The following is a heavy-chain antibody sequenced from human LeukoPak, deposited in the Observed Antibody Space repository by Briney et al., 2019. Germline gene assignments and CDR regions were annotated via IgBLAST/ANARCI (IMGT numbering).Heavy chain of an antibody. Sequence: SETLSLTCTVSGYSISSGYYWGWIRQPPGKGLEWIGSIYHSGSAYYNPSLKSRVTISLGTSKNQFSLKLSSVTAADTAVYYCAREEMGGIDYWGQGTLVTVSS. V-gene: IGHV4-38-2*02. CDR2: IYHSGSA. J-gene: IGHJ4*02. CDR3: AREEMGGIDY. D-gene: IGHD5-24*01. CDR1: GYSISSGYY.